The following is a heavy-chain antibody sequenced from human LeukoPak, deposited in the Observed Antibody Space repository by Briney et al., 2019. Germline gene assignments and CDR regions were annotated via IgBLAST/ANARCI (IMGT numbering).Heavy chain of an antibody. V-gene: IGHV3-23*01. CDR3: ARISPPSLLQTSAWFDP. CDR2: VSGSGGST. D-gene: IGHD3-22*01. J-gene: IGHJ5*02. Sequence: PGGSLRLSCAASGFTFSSYGMSWVRQAPGKGLEWVSAVSGSGGSTYYADSVKGRFTISRDNSKNTLYLQMNSLRAEDTAVYYCARISPPSLLQTSAWFDPWGQGTLVTVSS. CDR1: GFTFSSYG.